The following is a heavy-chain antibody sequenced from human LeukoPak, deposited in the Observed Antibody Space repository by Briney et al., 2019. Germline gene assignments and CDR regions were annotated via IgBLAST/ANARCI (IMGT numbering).Heavy chain of an antibody. Sequence: PGGSLRLSCAASGFTFSTYWMHWVRQAPGKGLVWVSRINSDGSITTYADSVKGRFTISRDNAKNTLYLQMNSLRAEDTAVYYCARDVPGRLGGVDYWGQGSLVTVSS. J-gene: IGHJ4*02. CDR2: INSDGSIT. CDR3: ARDVPGRLGGVDY. V-gene: IGHV3-74*01. CDR1: GFTFSTYW. D-gene: IGHD6-25*01.